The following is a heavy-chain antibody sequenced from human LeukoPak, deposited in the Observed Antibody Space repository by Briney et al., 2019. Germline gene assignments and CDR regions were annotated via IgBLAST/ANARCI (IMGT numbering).Heavy chain of an antibody. J-gene: IGHJ4*02. CDR2: VFYGGSA. CDR1: GGSMRSSDYY. Sequence: SETLSLTCSVSGGSMRSSDYYWAWIRQPPGKGLEWLGNVFYGGSAHYNPSLKSRVTISADKSKNQFSLALSSVTAADTGVYYCARHVDGYSFALPRYYFDFWGQGILVTVSS. CDR3: ARHVDGYSFALPRYYFDF. D-gene: IGHD5-18*01. V-gene: IGHV4-39*01.